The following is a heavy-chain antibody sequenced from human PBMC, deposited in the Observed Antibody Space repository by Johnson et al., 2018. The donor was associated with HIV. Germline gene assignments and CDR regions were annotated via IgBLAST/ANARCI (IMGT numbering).Heavy chain of an antibody. CDR3: FLGQTQRGDAFDI. CDR1: GFTFSSYA. D-gene: IGHD6-25*01. Sequence: QVQLVESGGGVVQPGRSLRLSCAASGFTFSSYAMHWVRQAPGKGLEWVAVISYDGSNQYYADSVKGRFTISRDSSKDTLYVQMNSLRAEDTALYYCFLGQTQRGDAFDIWGQGTMVTVSS. V-gene: IGHV3-30*04. CDR2: ISYDGSNQ. J-gene: IGHJ3*02.